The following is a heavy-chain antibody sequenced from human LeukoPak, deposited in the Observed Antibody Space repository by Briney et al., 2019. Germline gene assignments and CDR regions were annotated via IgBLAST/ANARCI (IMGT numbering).Heavy chain of an antibody. V-gene: IGHV4-59*08. J-gene: IGHJ4*02. Sequence: SETLSLTCAVYGGSISSYYWSWIRQPPGKGLEWIGYIYYSGSTNYNPSLKSRVTISVDTSKNQFSLKLSSVTAADTAVYYCARHHPRNTVDFWGQGTLVTVSS. CDR1: GGSISSYY. D-gene: IGHD2/OR15-2a*01. CDR3: ARHHPRNTVDF. CDR2: IYYSGST.